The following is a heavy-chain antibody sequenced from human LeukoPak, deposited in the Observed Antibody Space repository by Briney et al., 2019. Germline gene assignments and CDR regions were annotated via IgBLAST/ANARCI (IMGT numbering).Heavy chain of an antibody. V-gene: IGHV3-21*05. CDR3: ARAAVGVTGGDY. D-gene: IGHD1-26*01. Sequence: GGSLRLSCAASGFTFSIYSMNWVRQAPGKGLEWTSYISSSSSDINYADSVKGRFTISRDNAKNSLYLQMNSLRDEDTAVYYCARAAVGVTGGDYWGQGTLVTVSS. J-gene: IGHJ4*02. CDR2: ISSSSSDI. CDR1: GFTFSIYS.